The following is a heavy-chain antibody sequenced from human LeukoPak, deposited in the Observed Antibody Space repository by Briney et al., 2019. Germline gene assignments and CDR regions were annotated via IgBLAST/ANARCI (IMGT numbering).Heavy chain of an antibody. CDR1: GYSFTSYW. D-gene: IGHD3-22*01. Sequence: GESLKISCKGSGYSFTSYWIGWVRQMPGKGLEWMGIIYPGDSDTRYSPSFQGQVTISADKSISTAYLQWSSLKASDTAMYYCARRGEDYYDSSGVDYWGQGTLVTVSS. CDR2: IYPGDSDT. CDR3: ARRGEDYYDSSGVDY. J-gene: IGHJ4*02. V-gene: IGHV5-51*01.